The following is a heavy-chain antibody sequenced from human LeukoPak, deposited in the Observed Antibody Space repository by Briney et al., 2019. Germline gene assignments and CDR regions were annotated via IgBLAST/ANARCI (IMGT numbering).Heavy chain of an antibody. D-gene: IGHD3-9*01. CDR3: ARALLNGYSYYYYYMDV. CDR1: GYTFTGYY. CDR2: INPNSGGT. V-gene: IGHV1-2*02. Sequence: ASVKVSCKASGYTFTGYYMHWVRQAPGQGLEWMGWINPNSGGTNYAQKFQGRVTITADESTSTAYMELSSLRSEDTAVYYCARALLNGYSYYYYYMDVWGKGTTVTISS. J-gene: IGHJ6*03.